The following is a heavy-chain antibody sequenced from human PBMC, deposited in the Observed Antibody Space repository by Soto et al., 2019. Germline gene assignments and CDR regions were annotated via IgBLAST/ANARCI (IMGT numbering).Heavy chain of an antibody. D-gene: IGHD3-3*01. CDR1: CYTFTSYG. CDR3: ARGGFLEWLFYQINYYGMDV. V-gene: IGHV1-18*04. J-gene: IGHJ6*02. Sequence: GASVKVSCKASCYTFTSYGISWVRQAPGQGLEWMGWISAYNGNTNYAQKLQGRVTMTTDTSTSTAYMELRSLRSDDTAVYYCARGGFLEWLFYQINYYGMDVWGQGTTVTVSS. CDR2: ISAYNGNT.